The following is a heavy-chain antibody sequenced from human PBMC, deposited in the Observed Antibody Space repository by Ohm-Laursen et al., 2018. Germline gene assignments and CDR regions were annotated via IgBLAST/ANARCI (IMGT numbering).Heavy chain of an antibody. Sequence: ASVKVSCKASGYTFTSYDINWVRQATGQGLEWMGWMNPNSGNSGYAEKFQGRVTMTRDTSISTIHMELRSLRSEDTAVYYCARGEGYSSSSGKEYYYYGLDVWGQGTTVTVSS. J-gene: IGHJ6*02. CDR1: GYTFTSYD. CDR2: MNPNSGNS. V-gene: IGHV1-8*01. D-gene: IGHD6-6*01. CDR3: ARGEGYSSSSGKEYYYYGLDV.